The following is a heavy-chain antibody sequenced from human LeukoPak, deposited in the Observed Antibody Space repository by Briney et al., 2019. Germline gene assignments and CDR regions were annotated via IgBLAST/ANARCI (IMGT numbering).Heavy chain of an antibody. CDR2: IYYTGT. CDR3: ARSRGSGSYYRLRDYYYMDV. CDR1: GGSVSDYY. V-gene: IGHV4-59*02. J-gene: IGHJ6*03. D-gene: IGHD3-10*01. Sequence: SETLSLTCTVSGGSVSDYYWSWIRQSPGKGLEWIGYIYYTGTSYNPSLKSRVTISADTSKNQFSLNLSSVTAAETAVYYCARSRGSGSYYRLRDYYYMDVWGKGTTVTVSS.